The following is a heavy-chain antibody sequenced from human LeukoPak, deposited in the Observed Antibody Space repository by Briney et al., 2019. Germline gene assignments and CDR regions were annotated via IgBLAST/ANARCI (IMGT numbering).Heavy chain of an antibody. CDR3: ARGGGAAAGTLDY. Sequence: ASVKVSCKAPGYTFTGYYMHWVRLAPGQGLEWMGWINPNSGGTNYAQKFQGRVTMTSDTSISTAYMELSRLRSDDTAVYYCARGGGAAAGTLDYWGQGTLVTVSS. V-gene: IGHV1-2*02. J-gene: IGHJ4*02. D-gene: IGHD6-13*01. CDR1: GYTFTGYY. CDR2: INPNSGGT.